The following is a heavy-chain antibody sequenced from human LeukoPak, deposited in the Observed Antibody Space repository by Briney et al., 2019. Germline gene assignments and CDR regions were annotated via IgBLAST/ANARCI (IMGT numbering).Heavy chain of an antibody. V-gene: IGHV1-2*02. D-gene: IGHD3-3*01. Sequence: ASVKVSCKASGYTFTGYYMHWVRQAPGQGLEWMGWINPNSGGTNYAQKFQGRVTMTRDTSISTAYMELSRLRPDDTAVYYCARALYDFWSGYSIHFDYWGQGTLVTVSS. CDR1: GYTFTGYY. CDR3: ARALYDFWSGYSIHFDY. J-gene: IGHJ4*02. CDR2: INPNSGGT.